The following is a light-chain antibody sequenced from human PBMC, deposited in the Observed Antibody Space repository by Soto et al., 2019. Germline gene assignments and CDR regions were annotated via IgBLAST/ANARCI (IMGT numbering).Light chain of an antibody. Sequence: EIVMTQSPATLSVSPGERATLSCRASQSVSSKLAWYQQKPGQAPRLLIYGASTRATGIPARFSGSGSGTEFTLTISGLQSEDFAVYYCQQYNNWYTFGQGTKLEIK. CDR1: QSVSSK. J-gene: IGKJ2*01. CDR2: GAS. CDR3: QQYNNWYT. V-gene: IGKV3-15*01.